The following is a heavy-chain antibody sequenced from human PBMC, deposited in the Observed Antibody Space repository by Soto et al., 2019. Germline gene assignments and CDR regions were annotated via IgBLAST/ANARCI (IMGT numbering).Heavy chain of an antibody. CDR3: ARVMAVAAFDI. CDR2: INAGNGNT. D-gene: IGHD6-19*01. Sequence: ASVKVSCKASGYTFTSYAMHWARQAPGQRLEWMGWINAGNGNTKYSQKFQGRVTITRDTSASTAYMELSSLRSEDTAVYYCARVMAVAAFDIWGQGTMVTVSS. CDR1: GYTFTSYA. J-gene: IGHJ3*02. V-gene: IGHV1-3*01.